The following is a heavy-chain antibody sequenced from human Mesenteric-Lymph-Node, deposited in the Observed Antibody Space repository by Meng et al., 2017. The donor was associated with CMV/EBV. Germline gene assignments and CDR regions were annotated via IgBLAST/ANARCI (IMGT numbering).Heavy chain of an antibody. Sequence: GESLKISCAASKVTFRSLRQAPGRRLDCISNVGCRCSTNHSADSMQGRFTISGDNSKNTLYLQMNSLRPEDTAAYYCARDFSVGYGDYGSLDSWGQGTLVTVSP. CDR2: VGCRCSTN. V-gene: IGHV3-48*01. CDR3: ARDFSVGYGDYGSLDS. J-gene: IGHJ4*02. CDR1: KVTFRS. D-gene: IGHD4-17*01.